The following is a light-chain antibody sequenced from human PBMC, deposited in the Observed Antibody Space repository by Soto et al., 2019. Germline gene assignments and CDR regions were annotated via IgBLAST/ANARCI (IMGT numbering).Light chain of an antibody. V-gene: IGKV3-20*01. CDR3: QQYGSSPRT. CDR2: DAS. CDR1: QSVSSSY. J-gene: IGKJ1*01. Sequence: EIVLTQSPGTLSLSPEERATLSCRVSQSVSSSYLAWYQQKPGQAPRLLIYDASSRATGIPDRFSGSGSGTDFTLTISRLEPEDFAVYYCQQYGSSPRTFGQGTKVEIK.